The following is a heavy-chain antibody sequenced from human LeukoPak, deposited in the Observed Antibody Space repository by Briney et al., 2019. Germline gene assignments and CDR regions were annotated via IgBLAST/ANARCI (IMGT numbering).Heavy chain of an antibody. CDR1: GFTFSSYW. D-gene: IGHD6-19*01. Sequence: PGGSLRLSCAASGFTFSSYWMSWVRQAPGKGLEWVANIKQDGSEKYYVDSVKGRFTISRDNAKNSLYLQMSSLRAEDTAVYYCGREGGPEAVANPWGQGTLVTVSS. CDR3: GREGGPEAVANP. V-gene: IGHV3-7*01. J-gene: IGHJ5*02. CDR2: IKQDGSEK.